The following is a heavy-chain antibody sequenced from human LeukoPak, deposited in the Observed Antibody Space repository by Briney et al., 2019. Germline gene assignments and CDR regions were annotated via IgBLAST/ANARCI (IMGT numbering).Heavy chain of an antibody. V-gene: IGHV3-73*01. CDR3: ARSWPAGYYGMDV. J-gene: IGHJ6*02. CDR1: GFTFSGSA. Sequence: GGSLKLSCAASGFTFSGSAMHWVRQASGKGLEWVGRIRSKANSYATAYAASVKGRFTISRDNAKNSLYLQMNSLRAEDTAAYYCARSWPAGYYGMDVWGQGTTVTVSS. CDR2: IRSKANSYAT. D-gene: IGHD6-13*01.